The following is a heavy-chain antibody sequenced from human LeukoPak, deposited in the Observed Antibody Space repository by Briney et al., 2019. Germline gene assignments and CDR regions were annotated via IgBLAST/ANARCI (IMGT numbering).Heavy chain of an antibody. CDR3: ARGGYPNYDISTGYYEDYYYYGMDV. CDR2: MNPNSGNT. Sequence: ASVKVSCKASGYTFTSYDINWVRQATGQGLEWMGWMNPNSGNTGYAQKFQGRVTMTRNTSISTAYMELSSLRSEDTAVYYCARGGYPNYDISTGYYEDYYYYGMDVWGQGTTVTVSS. CDR1: GYTFTSYD. V-gene: IGHV1-8*01. J-gene: IGHJ6*02. D-gene: IGHD3-9*01.